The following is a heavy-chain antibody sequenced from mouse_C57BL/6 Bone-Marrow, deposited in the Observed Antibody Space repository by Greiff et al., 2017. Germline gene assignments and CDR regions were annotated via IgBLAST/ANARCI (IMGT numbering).Heavy chain of an antibody. D-gene: IGHD1-1*01. V-gene: IGHV1-52*01. Sequence: QVQLQQPGAELVRPGSSVKLSCKASGYTFTGYWMHWVKQRPIQGLEWIGNIDPSDSETHYNQKFKDKASLTVDKSSSTAYMQLSSLTSEDSAVYYCARIYYGSIYWYFDVWGTGTTVTVSS. J-gene: IGHJ1*03. CDR2: IDPSDSET. CDR3: ARIYYGSIYWYFDV. CDR1: GYTFTGYW.